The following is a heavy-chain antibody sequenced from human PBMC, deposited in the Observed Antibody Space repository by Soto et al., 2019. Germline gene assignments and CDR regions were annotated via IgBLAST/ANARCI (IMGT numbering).Heavy chain of an antibody. V-gene: IGHV3-30*18. Sequence: MHWVRQAPGKGLEWVAVISYDGSNKYYADSVKGRFTISRDNSKNTLYLQMNSLRAEDTAVYYCAKKSSGPGLWGQGTLVTVSS. CDR2: ISYDGSNK. CDR3: AKKSSGPGL. D-gene: IGHD2-15*01. J-gene: IGHJ4*02.